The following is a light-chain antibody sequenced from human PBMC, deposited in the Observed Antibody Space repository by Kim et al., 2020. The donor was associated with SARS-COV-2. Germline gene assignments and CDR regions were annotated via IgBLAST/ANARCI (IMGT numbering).Light chain of an antibody. CDR2: DVS. Sequence: QSVLTQPASVSGSPGQSITVSCTGTSTDVGGYDFVSWYQQHPGKAPKLIIYDVSNRPAGISNRFSGSKSGNTASLTISGLQADDEADYYCSAYRSDSTKLFGTGTKVTVL. J-gene: IGLJ1*01. CDR1: STDVGGYDF. CDR3: SAYRSDSTKL. V-gene: IGLV2-14*03.